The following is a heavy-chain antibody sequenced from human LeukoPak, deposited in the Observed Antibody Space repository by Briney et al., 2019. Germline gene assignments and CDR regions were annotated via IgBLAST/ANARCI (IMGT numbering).Heavy chain of an antibody. V-gene: IGHV3-30*01. D-gene: IGHD2-2*01. CDR3: ARRTAAPRAFDP. Sequence: SVKGRFTISRDNSKNTLYLQLNSLRAEDTAVYYCARRTAAPRAFDPWGQGTLVTVSS. J-gene: IGHJ5*02.